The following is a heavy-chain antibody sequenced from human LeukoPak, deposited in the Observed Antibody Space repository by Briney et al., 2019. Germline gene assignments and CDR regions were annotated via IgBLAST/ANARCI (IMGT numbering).Heavy chain of an antibody. CDR3: VKGGYDYIEIAYFDY. J-gene: IGHJ4*02. D-gene: IGHD5-12*01. CDR2: IIGSNGTT. V-gene: IGHV3-23*01. CDR1: GFTFSNYA. Sequence: GGSLRLSCAASGFTFSNYAMNWVRQAPGKGLEWVSLIIGSNGTTFYADSVKGRFTISRDTSKNTLYLQMNSLRAEDTAVYYCVKGGYDYIEIAYFDYWGQGALVTVSS.